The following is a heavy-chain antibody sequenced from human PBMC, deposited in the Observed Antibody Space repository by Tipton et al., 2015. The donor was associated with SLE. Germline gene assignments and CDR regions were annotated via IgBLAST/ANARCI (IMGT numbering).Heavy chain of an antibody. CDR1: GGSFSGYY. Sequence: LRLSCAVYGGSFSGYYWSWIRQPPGKGLEWIGEINHSGSTNYNPSLKSRVTISVDTSKNQFSLKLSSVTAADTAVYYCARVKVGAEDYWGQGTLVTVSS. CDR3: ARVKVGAEDY. D-gene: IGHD1-26*01. CDR2: INHSGST. J-gene: IGHJ4*02. V-gene: IGHV4-34*01.